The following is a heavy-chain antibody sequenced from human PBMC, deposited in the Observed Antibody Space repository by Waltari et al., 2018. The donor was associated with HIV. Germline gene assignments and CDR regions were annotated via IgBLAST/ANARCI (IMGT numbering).Heavy chain of an antibody. D-gene: IGHD1-20*01. J-gene: IGHJ6*02. Sequence: QVQLVQSGAEVKRPGSSVKVSCKASGGTFSSYAISWVRQAPGQGLEWMGGIIHNFGTPKYAQKFQGRVTITADESTITAYMDLSILRSEDTAVYYCTRGRYNWHDVGYYYNYDMDVWGQGTTVTVSS. V-gene: IGHV1-69*12. CDR3: TRGRYNWHDVGYYYNYDMDV. CDR2: IIHNFGTP. CDR1: GGTFSSYA.